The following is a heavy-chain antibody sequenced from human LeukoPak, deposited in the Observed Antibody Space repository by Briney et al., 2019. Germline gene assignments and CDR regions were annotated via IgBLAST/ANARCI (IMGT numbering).Heavy chain of an antibody. Sequence: GGSLRLSCTGSGFTFRSYSMNWVRQAPGKGLEWISYISSSNSTIYYADSVKGRFSVSRDNARNSLYLQMNSLRAEDTAVYFCARQYDFWSGYSGYWGQGTLVTVSS. J-gene: IGHJ4*02. D-gene: IGHD3-3*01. V-gene: IGHV3-48*01. CDR1: GFTFRSYS. CDR3: ARQYDFWSGYSGY. CDR2: ISSSNSTI.